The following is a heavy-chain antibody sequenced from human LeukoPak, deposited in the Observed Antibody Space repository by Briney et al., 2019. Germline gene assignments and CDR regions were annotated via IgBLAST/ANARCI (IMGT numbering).Heavy chain of an antibody. CDR3: AKDAPGYSSLSTDAFDI. CDR2: ISGSGGST. D-gene: IGHD5-18*01. CDR1: GFTFSSYA. Sequence: PGGSLRLSCAASGFTFSSYAMSWVRQAPGKGLEWVSAISGSGGSTYYADSMKGRFTISRDNSKNTLYLQMNSLRVEDTAVYYCAKDAPGYSSLSTDAFDIWGQGRMVTVSS. V-gene: IGHV3-23*01. J-gene: IGHJ3*02.